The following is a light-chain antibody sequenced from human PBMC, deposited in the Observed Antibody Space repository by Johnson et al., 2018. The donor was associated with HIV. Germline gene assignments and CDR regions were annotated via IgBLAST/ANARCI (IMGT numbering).Light chain of an antibody. J-gene: IGLJ1*01. CDR2: DNN. Sequence: QSVLTQPPSVSAAPGQKVTISCSGSSSNIGNNYVSWYQQLPGTAPKLLIYDNNKRPSGIPDRFSGSKSGTSATLGITGLQTGDEADYYCGTWGTSLSAGYAFGTVTKVTVL. CDR3: GTWGTSLSAGYA. V-gene: IGLV1-51*01. CDR1: SSNIGNNY.